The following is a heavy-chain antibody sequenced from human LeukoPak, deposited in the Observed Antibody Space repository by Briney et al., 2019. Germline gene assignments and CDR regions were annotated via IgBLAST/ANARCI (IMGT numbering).Heavy chain of an antibody. V-gene: IGHV4-34*01. CDR1: GGSFSGYY. J-gene: IGHJ3*02. D-gene: IGHD1-26*01. Sequence: PSETLSLTCAVYGGSFSGYYWSWIRQPPGKGLEWIGEINHSGSTNYNPSLKSRVTISVDTSKDQFSLKLSSVTAADTAVYYCAIASGATRPYAFDIWGQGTMVTVSS. CDR3: AIASGATRPYAFDI. CDR2: INHSGST.